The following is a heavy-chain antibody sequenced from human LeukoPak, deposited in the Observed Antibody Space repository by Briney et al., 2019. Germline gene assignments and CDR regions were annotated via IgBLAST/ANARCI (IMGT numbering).Heavy chain of an antibody. J-gene: IGHJ4*02. V-gene: IGHV1-2*02. CDR3: ARMAVAGISLGYFDY. D-gene: IGHD6-19*01. Sequence: GESLKISCKAPGYTFTDYYMHWVRQAPGQGLEWMGWINPNSGGANSAQNFQGRVTMTWDTSISTAYMELSRLRSDDTAAYYCARMAVAGISLGYFDYWGQGTLVTVSS. CDR2: INPNSGGA. CDR1: GYTFTDYY.